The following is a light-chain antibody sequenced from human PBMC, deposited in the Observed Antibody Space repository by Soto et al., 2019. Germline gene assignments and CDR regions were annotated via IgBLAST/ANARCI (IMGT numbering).Light chain of an antibody. J-gene: IGKJ4*01. CDR3: QQFNNSPLT. Sequence: EIVLTQSPGTLSLSPGERATLSCRASQSLRNNYLAWYQQKPGQTPRLLIHSASSRATGIPDRFSGSGSGTDFTLTISRLEPEDCAEYYCQQFNNSPLTFGGGTKVEIK. CDR2: SAS. V-gene: IGKV3-20*01. CDR1: QSLRNNY.